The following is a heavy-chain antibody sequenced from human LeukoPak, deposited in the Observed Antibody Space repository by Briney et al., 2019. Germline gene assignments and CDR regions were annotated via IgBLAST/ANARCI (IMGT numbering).Heavy chain of an antibody. V-gene: IGHV2-70*11. Sequence: SGPTLVNPTQTLTLTCTFSGFSLSTSGMCVSWIRQPPGKALEWLARTDWDDDKYYSTSLKTRLTISKDTSKNQVVLTMTNMDPVDTATYYCARTRPRVDYYDSSASYYFDYWGQGTLVTVSS. D-gene: IGHD3-22*01. J-gene: IGHJ4*02. CDR3: ARTRPRVDYYDSSASYYFDY. CDR1: GFSLSTSGMC. CDR2: TDWDDDK.